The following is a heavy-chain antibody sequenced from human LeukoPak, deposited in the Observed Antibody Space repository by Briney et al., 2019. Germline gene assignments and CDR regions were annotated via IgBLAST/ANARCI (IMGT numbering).Heavy chain of an antibody. V-gene: IGHV4-59*12. CDR3: ASTRGYYGY. CDR1: GDSISSYY. J-gene: IGHJ4*02. D-gene: IGHD1-26*01. CDR2: IYYSGST. Sequence: SETLSLTCTVSGDSISSYYWSWIRQPPGKGLEWIGYIYYSGSTNYNPSLKSRVTISVDTSKNQFSLKLSSVTAADTAVYYCASTRGYYGYWGQGTLVTVSS.